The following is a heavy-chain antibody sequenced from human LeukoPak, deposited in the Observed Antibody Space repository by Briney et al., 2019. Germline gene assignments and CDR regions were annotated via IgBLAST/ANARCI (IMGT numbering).Heavy chain of an antibody. Sequence: PMASVKVSCKASGYTLSDYYIYWVRQAPGQRLEWLGWLNPHSGGTNYAQKFQGRVTLTRDTSIRTTYMELSTLRSDDTAIYYCARGQRIINGLDVWGQGTTVIVSS. CDR3: ARGQRIINGLDV. CDR2: LNPHSGGT. D-gene: IGHD5-18*01. J-gene: IGHJ6*02. V-gene: IGHV1-2*02. CDR1: GYTLSDYY.